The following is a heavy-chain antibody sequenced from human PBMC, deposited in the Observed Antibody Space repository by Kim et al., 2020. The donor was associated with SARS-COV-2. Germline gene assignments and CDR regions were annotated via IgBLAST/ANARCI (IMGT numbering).Heavy chain of an antibody. V-gene: IGHV3-23*01. J-gene: IGHJ4*02. CDR3: AKVMGNEDYFDY. CDR1: GFTFSSYA. CDR2: ISGSGGST. Sequence: GGSLRLSCAASGFTFSSYAMNWVRQAPGKGLEWVSVISGSGGSTNYAYSVKGRFTISRDNSKNTLYLQMNSLRAEDTAVYYCAKVMGNEDYFDYWGQGTLVTVSS. D-gene: IGHD1-1*01.